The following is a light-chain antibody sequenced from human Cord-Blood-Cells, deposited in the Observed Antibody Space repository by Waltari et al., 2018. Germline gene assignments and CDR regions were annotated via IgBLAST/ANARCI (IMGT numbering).Light chain of an antibody. CDR3: QQYNSYPWT. J-gene: IGKJ1*01. V-gene: IGKV1-5*03. Sequence: DIQITQSPSTLSASVVDRVTITCRASQSISSWLAWYQQKPGKAPKLLIYKASSLERGVPSRCSGSGSGTEFTLTISSLQPDDVATYYCQQYNSYPWTFGQGTKVEIK. CDR2: KAS. CDR1: QSISSW.